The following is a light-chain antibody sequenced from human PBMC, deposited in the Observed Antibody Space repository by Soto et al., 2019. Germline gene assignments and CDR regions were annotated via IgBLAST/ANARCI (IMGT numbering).Light chain of an antibody. V-gene: IGLV1-47*02. Sequence: QSVLTQPPSASGTPGARVTISWFGSRTNIGSNYVYWYQQVPGTAPKLLIYSNNQRPSGVPDRFSASKSGTSASLAISGLRSEDEAAYYCATWDDSLNNPVFGGGTKVTVL. J-gene: IGLJ3*02. CDR1: RTNIGSNY. CDR3: ATWDDSLNNPV. CDR2: SNN.